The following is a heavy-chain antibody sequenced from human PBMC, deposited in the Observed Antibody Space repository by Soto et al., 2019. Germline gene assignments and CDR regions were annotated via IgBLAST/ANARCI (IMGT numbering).Heavy chain of an antibody. CDR3: ARGAAYLDCIYDS. D-gene: IGHD3-9*01. V-gene: IGHV4-30-2*01. J-gene: IGHJ5*01. CDR2: IYHRGNA. Sequence: QLQLQESGPGLVKPSQTLSLTCAVSGASINNGDSAWNWIRQAPGKGLECIGYIYHRGNAFYNPFTKSRVTTYFDNSQNQCSLQPTSVTAADPAVYYCARGAAYLDCIYDSWGEGTLVTISS. CDR1: GASINNGDSA.